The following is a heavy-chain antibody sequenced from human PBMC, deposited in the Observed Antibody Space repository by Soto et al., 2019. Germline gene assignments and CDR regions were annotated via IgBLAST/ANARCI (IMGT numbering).Heavy chain of an antibody. CDR3: ARSVVVGLYYYYYGMDV. V-gene: IGHV4-4*07. D-gene: IGHD3-22*01. CDR2: IYTSGST. J-gene: IGHJ6*02. Sequence: LTCTVSGGSISSYYWSWIRQPAGKGLEWIGRIYTSGSTNYNPSLKSRVTMSVDTSKNQFSLKLSSVTAADTAVYYCARSVVVGLYYYYYGMDVWGQGTTVTVSS. CDR1: GGSISSYY.